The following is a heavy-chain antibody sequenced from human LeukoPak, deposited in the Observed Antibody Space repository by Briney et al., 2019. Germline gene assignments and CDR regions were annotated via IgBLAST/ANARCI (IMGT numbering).Heavy chain of an antibody. D-gene: IGHD6-19*01. CDR2: INHSGST. Sequence: SETLSLTCAVYGGSFSGYYWSWLRQPPGKGLEWIGEINHSGSTNYIPCLKCRVTISVDTSKHQFSLKVISVTAADRAVYYCARREGYSSGRGAFDYWGQGTLVTVSS. CDR3: ARREGYSSGRGAFDY. V-gene: IGHV4-34*01. CDR1: GGSFSGYY. J-gene: IGHJ4*02.